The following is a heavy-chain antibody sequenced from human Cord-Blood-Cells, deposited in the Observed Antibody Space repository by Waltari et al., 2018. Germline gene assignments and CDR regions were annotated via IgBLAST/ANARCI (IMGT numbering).Heavy chain of an antibody. V-gene: IGHV1-69*01. CDR1: GGTFSRYA. D-gene: IGHD6-13*01. CDR3: ARVARRYSSSWYWYFDL. Sequence: QVQLVQSGAEVKKPGSSVKVSCKASGGTFSRYAISWVREAPGTGLEWIGGIIPIFVQANYAQRFQGRVTSTAEESTSTAYMELSSLRCDDTAVDYCARVARRYSSSWYWYFDLWGRGTLVTVAS. CDR2: IIPIFVQA. J-gene: IGHJ2*01.